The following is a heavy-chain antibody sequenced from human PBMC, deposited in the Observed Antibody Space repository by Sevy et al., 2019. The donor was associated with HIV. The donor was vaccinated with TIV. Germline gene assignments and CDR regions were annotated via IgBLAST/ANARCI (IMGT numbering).Heavy chain of an antibody. J-gene: IGHJ4*02. CDR1: GGSISSLY. CDR2: INSNGHT. D-gene: IGHD1-26*01. CDR3: AGESAWGRGDS. Sequence: SETLSLTCTVSGGSISSLYWNWIRQPPGKGLEWIANINSNGHTNYNPSLKSRVTLSLDKSKNQFSLRLSSVTAADTAIYYCAGESAWGRGDSWGQGTLVTVSS. V-gene: IGHV4-59*11.